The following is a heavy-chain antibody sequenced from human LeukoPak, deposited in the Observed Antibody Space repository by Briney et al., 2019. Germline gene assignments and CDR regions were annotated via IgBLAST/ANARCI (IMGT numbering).Heavy chain of an antibody. CDR3: AKDDHGGSGWRDYFDY. Sequence: GGSLRLSCAASGFTFSSYAMSCVRQAPGKGLEWVSAISGGGGSTYYAESVKGRFTISRDNSKNTLYLQMNSLRAEDTAVYYCAKDDHGGSGWRDYFDYWGQGTLVTVSS. V-gene: IGHV3-23*01. J-gene: IGHJ4*02. D-gene: IGHD6-19*01. CDR1: GFTFSSYA. CDR2: ISGGGGST.